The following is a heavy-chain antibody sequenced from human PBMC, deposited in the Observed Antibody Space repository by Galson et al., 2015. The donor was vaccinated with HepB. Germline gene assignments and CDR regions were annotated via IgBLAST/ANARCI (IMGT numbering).Heavy chain of an antibody. J-gene: IGHJ3*02. D-gene: IGHD6-19*01. V-gene: IGHV3-21*01. Sequence: SLRLSCAASGFTFSSYSMNWVRQAPGKGLEWVSSISSSSSYIYYADSVKGRFTISRDNAKNSLYLQMNSLRAEDTAVYYCARDLPGYSSGWLDAFDIWGQGTMVTVSS. CDR3: ARDLPGYSSGWLDAFDI. CDR1: GFTFSSYS. CDR2: ISSSSSYI.